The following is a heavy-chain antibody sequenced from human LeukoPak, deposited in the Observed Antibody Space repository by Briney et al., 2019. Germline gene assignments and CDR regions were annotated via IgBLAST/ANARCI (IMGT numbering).Heavy chain of an antibody. Sequence: GGSLRLSCAASGFSFSGSAMHWVRQASGKGLEWVGRIRDKANSYATAYAASVKGRFTISRDDSKNTAYLQMNSLKTEDTAVYYCTRHVGQQPDLFDYWGQGTLVTVSS. CDR2: IRDKANSYAT. CDR3: TRHVGQQPDLFDY. CDR1: GFSFSGSA. V-gene: IGHV3-73*01. D-gene: IGHD2-15*01. J-gene: IGHJ4*02.